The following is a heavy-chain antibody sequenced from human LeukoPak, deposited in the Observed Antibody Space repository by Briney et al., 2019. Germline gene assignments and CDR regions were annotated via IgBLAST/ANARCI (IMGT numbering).Heavy chain of an antibody. CDR3: AKDPDIVVVVAASFDY. J-gene: IGHJ4*02. CDR1: GFTFSSYA. V-gene: IGHV3-23*01. Sequence: PGGSLRLSCAASGFTFSSYAMSWVRQAPGKGLEWVSAISGSGGSTYYADSVKGRLTISRDNSKNTLYLQMNSLRAEDTAVYYCAKDPDIVVVVAASFDYWGQGTLVTVSS. D-gene: IGHD2-15*01. CDR2: ISGSGGST.